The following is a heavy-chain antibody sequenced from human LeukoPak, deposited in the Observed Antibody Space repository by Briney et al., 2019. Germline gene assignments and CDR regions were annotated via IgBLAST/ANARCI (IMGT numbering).Heavy chain of an antibody. CDR2: IYHSGST. V-gene: IGHV4-38-2*02. D-gene: IGHD3-22*01. CDR3: ARETTTYYYDSSDP. J-gene: IGHJ5*02. CDR1: GYSISSGYY. Sequence: SETLSLTCTVSGYSISSGYYWGWIRQPPGKGLEWIGSIYHSGSTYYNPSLKSRVTISVDTSKNQFSLKLSSVTAADTAVYYCARETTTYYYDSSDPWGQGTLVTVSS.